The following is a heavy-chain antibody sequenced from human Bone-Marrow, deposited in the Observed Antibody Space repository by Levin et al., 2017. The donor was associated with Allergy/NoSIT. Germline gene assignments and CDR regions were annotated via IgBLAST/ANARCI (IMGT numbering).Heavy chain of an antibody. J-gene: IGHJ5*02. D-gene: IGHD6-19*01. CDR2: IRSSSSHM. V-gene: IGHV3-21*01. Sequence: GGSLRLSCAASGFSFSSYSMNWVRQAPGKGLEWVSSIRSSSSHMYYADSVKGRFTISRDNAKNSVYLQMNSLRVEDTAVYYCATAVAGAAWGQGTLVTVSS. CDR3: ATAVAGAA. CDR1: GFSFSSYS.